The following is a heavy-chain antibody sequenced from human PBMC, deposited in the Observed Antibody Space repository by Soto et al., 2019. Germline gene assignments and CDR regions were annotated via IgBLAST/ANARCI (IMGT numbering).Heavy chain of an antibody. CDR1: GGSISSYY. J-gene: IGHJ4*02. CDR2: IYYSGST. Sequence: SETLSLTCTVSGGSISSYYWSWIRQPPGKGLEWIGYIYYSGSTNYNPSLKSRVTISVDTSKNQFSLKLSSVTAADTAVYYCARVGADCSSTSCYLYIGGDYWGQGTLVTVSS. V-gene: IGHV4-59*12. D-gene: IGHD2-2*01. CDR3: ARVGADCSSTSCYLYIGGDY.